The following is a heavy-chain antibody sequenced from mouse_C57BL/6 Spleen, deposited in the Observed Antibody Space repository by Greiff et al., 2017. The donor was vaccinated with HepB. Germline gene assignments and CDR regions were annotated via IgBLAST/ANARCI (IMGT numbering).Heavy chain of an antibody. CDR2: ISYSGST. CDR3: ARDDWDGRYFDV. CDR1: GYSITSGYD. V-gene: IGHV3-1*01. J-gene: IGHJ1*03. D-gene: IGHD4-1*01. Sequence: VQLKESGPGMVKPSQSLSLTCTVTGYSITSGYDWHWIRHFPGNKLEWMGYISYSGSTNYNPSLKSRISITHDTSKNHFFLKLNSVTTEDTATYYCARDDWDGRYFDVWGTGTTVTVSS.